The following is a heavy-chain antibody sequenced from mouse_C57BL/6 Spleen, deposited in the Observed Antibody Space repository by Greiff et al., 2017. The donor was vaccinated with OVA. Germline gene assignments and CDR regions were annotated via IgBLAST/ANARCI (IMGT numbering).Heavy chain of an antibody. J-gene: IGHJ2*01. D-gene: IGHD1-1*01. V-gene: IGHV1-50*01. CDR1: GYTFTSYW. CDR3: ARQNPIITTVPYFDY. Sequence: QVQLQQPGAELVKPGASVKLSCKASGYTFTSYWMQWVKQRPGQGLEWIGEIDPSDSYTNYNQKFKGKATLTVDTSSSTAHRQLSSLTSENSAVYYCARQNPIITTVPYFDYWGQGTTLTVSS. CDR2: IDPSDSYT.